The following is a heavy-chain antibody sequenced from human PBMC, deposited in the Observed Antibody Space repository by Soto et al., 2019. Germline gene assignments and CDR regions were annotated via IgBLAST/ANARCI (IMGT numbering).Heavy chain of an antibody. CDR1: GGYISSSSYY. J-gene: IGHJ6*03. CDR3: ASHYSGYDSGLTIYYYYMDV. V-gene: IGHV4-39*01. Sequence: PSETLSLTCTVSGGYISSSSYYWGWIRQPPGKGLEWIGSIYYSGSTYYNPSLKSRVTISVDTSKNQFSLKLSSVTAADTAVYYCASHYSGYDSGLTIYYYYMDVWGKGTTVTVSS. D-gene: IGHD5-12*01. CDR2: IYYSGST.